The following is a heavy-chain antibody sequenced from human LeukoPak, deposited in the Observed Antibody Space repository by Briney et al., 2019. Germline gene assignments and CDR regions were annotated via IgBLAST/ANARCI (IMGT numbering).Heavy chain of an antibody. Sequence: GASLKISCKGSGYRFSDYWIGWVPQMPGKGQEWMGVIYPSDSHNKYSPSFQGQVTISADKSINTARLQWSSLKASDTAMYYCARHGTPAAAGSVFDIWGQGTMVTVSS. CDR2: IYPSDSHN. V-gene: IGHV5-51*01. J-gene: IGHJ3*02. CDR1: GYRFSDYW. D-gene: IGHD6-13*01. CDR3: ARHGTPAAAGSVFDI.